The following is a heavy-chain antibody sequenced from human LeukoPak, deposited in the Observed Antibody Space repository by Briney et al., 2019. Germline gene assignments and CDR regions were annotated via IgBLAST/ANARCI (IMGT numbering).Heavy chain of an antibody. D-gene: IGHD3-3*01. CDR2: IIPILGIA. CDR1: GGTFSSYA. Sequence: ASVKVSCKASGGTFSSYAISWVRQAPGQGLEWMGRIIPILGIANYAQKFQGRVTITRNTSISTAYMELSSLRSEDTAVYYCAREDDFWSGYSEWGQGTLVTVSS. J-gene: IGHJ4*02. V-gene: IGHV1-69*04. CDR3: AREDDFWSGYSE.